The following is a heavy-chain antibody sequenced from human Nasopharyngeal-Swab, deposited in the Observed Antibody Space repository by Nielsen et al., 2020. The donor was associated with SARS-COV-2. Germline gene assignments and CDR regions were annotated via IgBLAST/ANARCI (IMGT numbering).Heavy chain of an antibody. Sequence: GESLQISCGASGFTFDDYAMHWVRQAPGKGLEWVCLINGDGGTSYYADSVEGRFTISRDNSKNFVYLQMNSLTTEDSGFYYCGKDIQGGEYSSSFVDSWGQGTLVTVSS. CDR3: GKDIQGGEYSSSFVDS. V-gene: IGHV3-43*02. CDR1: GFTFDDYA. D-gene: IGHD6-6*01. CDR2: INGDGGTS. J-gene: IGHJ4*02.